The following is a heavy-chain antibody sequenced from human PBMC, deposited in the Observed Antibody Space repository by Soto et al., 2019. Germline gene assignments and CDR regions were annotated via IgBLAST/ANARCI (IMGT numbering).Heavy chain of an antibody. CDR2: INHSGST. V-gene: IGHV4-34*01. D-gene: IGHD3-9*01. CDR1: GGSFSGYY. CDR3: ARGGYDILTGYTDY. Sequence: PSETLSLTCAVYGGSFSGYYWSWIRQPPGKGLEWIGEINHSGSTNYNPSLKSRVTISVDTSKNQFSLKLSSVTAADTAVYYCARGGYDILTGYTDYWGQGTLVTVS. J-gene: IGHJ4*02.